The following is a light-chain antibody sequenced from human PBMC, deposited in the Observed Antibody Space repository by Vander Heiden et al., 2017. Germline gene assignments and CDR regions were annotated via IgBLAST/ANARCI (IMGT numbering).Light chain of an antibody. CDR1: SSNIGAGYD. V-gene: IGLV1-40*01. J-gene: IGLJ2*01. CDR2: GNT. Sequence: QSVLPQPPSVPGAPGQRVTISCTGSSSNIGAGYDVHWYQQLPGAAPKLLINGNTNRPSGVPDRFSGSKSGTSASLAITGLQAEDEADYYCQSYDSRLTGHVVFGGGTKLTVL. CDR3: QSYDSRLTGHVV.